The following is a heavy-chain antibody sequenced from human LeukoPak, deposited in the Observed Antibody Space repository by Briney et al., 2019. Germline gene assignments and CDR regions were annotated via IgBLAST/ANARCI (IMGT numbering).Heavy chain of an antibody. J-gene: IGHJ5*02. V-gene: IGHV4-34*01. D-gene: IGHD3-10*01. CDR2: INHSGST. CDR1: GGSFSGYY. Sequence: SETLSLTCAVYGGSFSGYYWSWIRQPPGKGLEWIGEINHSGSTNYNPSLKSRVAISVDTSKNQFSLKLSSGTAADTAVYYCARRGRAYYYGSGSYNWFGPWGQGTLVTVSS. CDR3: ARRGRAYYYGSGSYNWFGP.